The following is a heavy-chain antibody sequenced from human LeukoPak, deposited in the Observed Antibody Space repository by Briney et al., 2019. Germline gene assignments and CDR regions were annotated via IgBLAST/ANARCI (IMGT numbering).Heavy chain of an antibody. D-gene: IGHD6-19*01. CDR2: ISSSSNYI. V-gene: IGHV3-21*01. J-gene: IGHJ4*02. CDR1: GFTVSSNY. CDR3: ARGVPSGLDYFDY. Sequence: GGSLRLSCAASGFTVSSNYMNWVRQAPGKGLEWVASISSSSNYIYYVDSVKGRFTISRDNAKNSLYLQMNSLRAEDTAVYYCARGVPSGLDYFDYWGQGTLVTVSS.